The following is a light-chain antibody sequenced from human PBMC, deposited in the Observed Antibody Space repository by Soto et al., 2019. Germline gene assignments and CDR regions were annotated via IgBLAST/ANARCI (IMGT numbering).Light chain of an antibody. Sequence: EIVLTQSPCTLSVSPGERATLSCRASQTISSKYSAWYQQKPGQAPSLLIYGTSIRATGIPDRFSGSGSGTALPLTISSLEPEDSAIYYCQQYGSWTFAQGPKVEIK. J-gene: IGKJ1*01. V-gene: IGKV3-20*01. CDR1: QTISSKY. CDR3: QQYGSWT. CDR2: GTS.